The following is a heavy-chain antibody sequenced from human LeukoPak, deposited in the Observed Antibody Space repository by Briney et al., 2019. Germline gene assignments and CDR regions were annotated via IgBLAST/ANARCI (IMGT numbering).Heavy chain of an antibody. CDR1: GYTFTSYG. Sequence: GASVKVSCKASGYTFTSYGISWVRQAPGQGLEWMGWISGYNGNPKYSQKVQGRVTMTTDTSTSTAYMELRSLRSDDTAVYYCARRGLTTEDTYCNSTGCYIASGNWFDPWGQGTLVTVSS. V-gene: IGHV1-18*01. J-gene: IGHJ5*02. CDR2: ISGYNGNP. CDR3: ARRGLTTEDTYCNSTGCYIASGNWFDP. D-gene: IGHD2-2*02.